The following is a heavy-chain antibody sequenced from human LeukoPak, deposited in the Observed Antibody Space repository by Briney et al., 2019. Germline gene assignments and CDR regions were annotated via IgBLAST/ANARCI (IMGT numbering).Heavy chain of an antibody. J-gene: IGHJ4*02. Sequence: PGGSLRLSCAASGFTFSSYAMSWVRQAPGKGLEWVSAISGSGGSTYYADSVKGRFTISRDNSKNTLYLQVNSLRAEDTAVYYCAKWLGGWFLSSMYYFDYWGQGTLVTVSS. CDR3: AKWLGGWFLSSMYYFDY. V-gene: IGHV3-23*01. CDR1: GFTFSSYA. CDR2: ISGSGGST. D-gene: IGHD3-10*01.